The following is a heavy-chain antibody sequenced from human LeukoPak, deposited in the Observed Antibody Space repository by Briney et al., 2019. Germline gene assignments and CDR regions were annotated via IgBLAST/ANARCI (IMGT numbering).Heavy chain of an antibody. CDR1: GFTFSSYS. CDR3: ARDSKLVRCPYYDSCGYSFDY. CDR2: ISSSSSTI. J-gene: IGHJ4*02. D-gene: IGHD3-22*01. V-gene: IGHV3-48*04. Sequence: GGSLRLSCAASGFTFSSYSMNWVRQAPGKGLEWISYISSSSSTIYYADSVKGRFTISRDNAKNSLYLQMNSLRAEDTAVYYCARDSKLVRCPYYDSCGYSFDYWGQGTLVTVSS.